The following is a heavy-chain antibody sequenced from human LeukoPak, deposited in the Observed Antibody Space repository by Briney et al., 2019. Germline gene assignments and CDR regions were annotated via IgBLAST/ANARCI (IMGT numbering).Heavy chain of an antibody. Sequence: ASVKVSCMASGYTFTNYYIHWVRQAPGQGLEWMGVINPSGGGTSYTQKFQDRITMTRDTSTSIVYMNLSSLRSEDTAVYYCARGGSSLPFDYWGQGTLVTVSS. D-gene: IGHD2-15*01. CDR2: INPSGGGT. CDR3: ARGGSSLPFDY. CDR1: GYTFTNYY. J-gene: IGHJ4*02. V-gene: IGHV1-46*01.